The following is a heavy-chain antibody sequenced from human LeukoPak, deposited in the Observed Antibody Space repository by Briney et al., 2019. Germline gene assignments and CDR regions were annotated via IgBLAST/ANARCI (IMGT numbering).Heavy chain of an antibody. V-gene: IGHV7-4-1*02. CDR3: ARDGARSDTTGPGDY. D-gene: IGHD4-17*01. CDR2: INTNTGHP. Sequence: ASVKVSCKVSGYTFSSYAMHWVRQAPGQGLEWMGWINTNTGHPTYAQDFTGRFVFSLDTSVSTAYLQISSLKAADTAVHYCARDGARSDTTGPGDYWGQGTLVTVSS. CDR1: GYTFSSYA. J-gene: IGHJ4*02.